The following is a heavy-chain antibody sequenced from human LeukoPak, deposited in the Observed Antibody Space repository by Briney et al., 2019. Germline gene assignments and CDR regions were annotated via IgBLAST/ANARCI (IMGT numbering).Heavy chain of an antibody. V-gene: IGHV1-24*01. J-gene: IGHJ3*02. CDR2: FDPEDGEV. Sequence: ASVKVSCKASGYTFTGYYMHWVRQAPGKGLEWMGGFDPEDGEVIYAQKFQGRVTMTEDTSTDTAYMELSSLRSEDTAVYYCATSTHCSGGSCYWVPYAFDIWGQGTMVTVSS. CDR3: ATSTHCSGGSCYWVPYAFDI. D-gene: IGHD2-15*01. CDR1: GYTFTGYY.